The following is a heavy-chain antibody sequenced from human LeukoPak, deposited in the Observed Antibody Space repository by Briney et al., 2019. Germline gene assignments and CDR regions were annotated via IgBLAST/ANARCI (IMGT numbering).Heavy chain of an antibody. J-gene: IGHJ6*03. CDR3: AKDGPVSYYYYYYYMDV. D-gene: IGHD4-11*01. CDR2: ISGSGDST. V-gene: IGHV3-23*01. Sequence: GGSLRLSCAASGFTFSSYAMSWVRQAPGKGLEWVSAISGSGDSTYYADSVKGRFTISRDNSKNTLYLQMNSLRAEDTAVYYCAKDGPVSYYYYYYYMDVWGKGTTVTVSS. CDR1: GFTFSSYA.